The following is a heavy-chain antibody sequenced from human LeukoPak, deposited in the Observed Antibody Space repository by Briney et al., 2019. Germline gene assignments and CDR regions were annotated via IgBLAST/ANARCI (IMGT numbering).Heavy chain of an antibody. CDR1: GGTFSSYA. J-gene: IGHJ4*02. D-gene: IGHD6-19*01. CDR2: IIPIFGTA. CDR3: ARAGRAVAGLGIDY. V-gene: IGHV1-69*01. Sequence: SVKVSCKASGGTFSSYATSWVRQAPGQGLEWMGGIIPIFGTANCAQKFQGRVTITADESTSTAYMELSSLRSEDTAVYYCARAGRAVAGLGIDYWGQGTLVTVSS.